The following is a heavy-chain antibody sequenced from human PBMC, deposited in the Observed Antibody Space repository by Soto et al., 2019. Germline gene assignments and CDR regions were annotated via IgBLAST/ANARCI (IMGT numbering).Heavy chain of an antibody. V-gene: IGHV4-59*01. CDR2: IYYSGST. Sequence: SETLSLTCTVSGGSISSYYWSWIRQPPGKGLEWIGYIYYSGSTNYNPSLKSRVTISVDTSKNQFSLKLSSVTAADTAVYYCARAEKYYDSSGYYYWFDPWGQGTLVTV. J-gene: IGHJ5*02. D-gene: IGHD3-22*01. CDR1: GGSISSYY. CDR3: ARAEKYYDSSGYYYWFDP.